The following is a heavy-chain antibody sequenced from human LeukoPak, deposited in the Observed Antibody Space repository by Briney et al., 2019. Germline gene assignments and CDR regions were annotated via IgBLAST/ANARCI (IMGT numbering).Heavy chain of an antibody. CDR1: GFTFDDYA. CDR3: AKGYSTLSH. CDR2: ISWNSGSI. D-gene: IGHD6-13*01. Sequence: GRSLRLSCTASGFTFDDYAMHWVRQAPGKGLEWVSGISWNSGSIAYADSVKGRFTISRDYAKNSLYLQMNSLRVEDTALYYCAKGYSTLSHWGQGTLVTVSS. V-gene: IGHV3-9*01. J-gene: IGHJ4*02.